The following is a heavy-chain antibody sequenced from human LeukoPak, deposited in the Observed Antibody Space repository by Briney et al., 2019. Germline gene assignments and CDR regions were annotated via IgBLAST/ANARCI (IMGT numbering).Heavy chain of an antibody. J-gene: IGHJ2*01. V-gene: IGHV3-33*01. CDR3: ARGPYSSSPEFDL. CDR1: GFTFSSYG. Sequence: PGRSLRLSCAASGFTFSSYGMHWVRQAPGKGLKWVAVIWYDGSNKYYADSVKGRFTISRDNSKNTLYLQMNSLRAEDTAVYYCARGPYSSSPEFDLWGRGTLVTVSS. D-gene: IGHD6-13*01. CDR2: IWYDGSNK.